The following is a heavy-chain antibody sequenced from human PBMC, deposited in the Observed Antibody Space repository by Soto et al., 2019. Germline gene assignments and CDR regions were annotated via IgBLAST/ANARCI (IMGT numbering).Heavy chain of an antibody. CDR3: AHRVLRTVFGLVTTTAIYFDF. CDR1: GFSLTTSGVG. J-gene: IGHJ4*02. Sequence: QITLNESGPTQVKPRQTLTLTCTFSGFSLTTSGVGVGWIRQSPGKAPEWLALIYWDDDKRYSPSLKRRLTITKDTSKNQLVLTMADLDPADTATYYCAHRVLRTVFGLVTTTAIYFDFWGQGTPVAVSS. D-gene: IGHD3-3*01. V-gene: IGHV2-5*02. CDR2: IYWDDDK.